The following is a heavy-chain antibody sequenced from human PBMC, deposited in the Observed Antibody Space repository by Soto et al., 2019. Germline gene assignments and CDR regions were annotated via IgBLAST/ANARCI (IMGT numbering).Heavy chain of an antibody. CDR1: GFTFSSYG. D-gene: IGHD5-12*01. CDR2: IWYDGSNK. V-gene: IGHV3-33*01. Sequence: PGGSLRLSCAASGFTFSSYGMHWVRQAPGKGLEWVTVIWYDGSNKYYADSVKGRFTISRDNSKNTLYLQMNSLRAEDTAVYYCARDSVEMATIGDYWGQGTLVTVSS. CDR3: ARDSVEMATIGDY. J-gene: IGHJ4*02.